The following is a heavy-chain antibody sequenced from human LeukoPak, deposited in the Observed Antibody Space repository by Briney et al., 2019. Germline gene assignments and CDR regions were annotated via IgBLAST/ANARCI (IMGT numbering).Heavy chain of an antibody. CDR2: INHSGST. D-gene: IGHD6-13*01. V-gene: IGHV4-34*01. Sequence: SETLSLTCAVYGGRFSGYYLSCIRQPPGKGLEWIGEINHSGSTNYNPSLKSRVTISVDTSKNQFSLKLSSVTAADTAVYYCARGYIAAAVPYYYYYMDVWGKGTTVTVSS. CDR3: ARGYIAAAVPYYYYYMDV. CDR1: GGRFSGYY. J-gene: IGHJ6*03.